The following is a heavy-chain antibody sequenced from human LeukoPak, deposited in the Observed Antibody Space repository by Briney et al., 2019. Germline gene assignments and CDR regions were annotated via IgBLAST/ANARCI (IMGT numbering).Heavy chain of an antibody. D-gene: IGHD1-26*01. Sequence: PGGSLRLSCAASGFTFSSYSMNWVRQAPGKGLEWVSSISSSSSYIYYADSVKGRFTISRDNAKNSLYLQMNSLRAEDTAVYYCATRRVGATSGFDYWGQGTLVTVSS. CDR1: GFTFSSYS. CDR3: ATRRVGATSGFDY. J-gene: IGHJ4*02. V-gene: IGHV3-21*01. CDR2: ISSSSSYI.